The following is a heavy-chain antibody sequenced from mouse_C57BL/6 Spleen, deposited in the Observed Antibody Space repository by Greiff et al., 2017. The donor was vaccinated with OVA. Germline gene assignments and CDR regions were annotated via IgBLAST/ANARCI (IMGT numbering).Heavy chain of an antibody. D-gene: IGHD2-4*01. CDR2: IHPNSGST. Sequence: QVQLQQPGAELVKPGASVKLSCKASGYTFTSYWMHWVKQRPGQGLEWIGMIHPNSGSTNYNEKFKSKATLTVDKTSSTAYMQLSSLTSEDSAVYYCAREDYDRGYWYFDVWGTGTTVTVSS. J-gene: IGHJ1*03. CDR3: AREDYDRGYWYFDV. CDR1: GYTFTSYW. V-gene: IGHV1-64*01.